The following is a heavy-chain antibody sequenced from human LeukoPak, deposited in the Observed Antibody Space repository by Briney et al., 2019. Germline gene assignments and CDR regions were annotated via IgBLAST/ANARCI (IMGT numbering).Heavy chain of an antibody. J-gene: IGHJ2*01. V-gene: IGHV4-38-2*02. D-gene: IGHD3-22*01. Sequence: SETLSLTCTVSGCSISIAYYWGWIRQPPGKGLEWIGSISHSGSTYYNPSLTSRVTISVDTTMNPFSLKLSSVTAADTAVYYCARGFDYYDSSGYLSNWYFDLWGRGTLVSLSS. CDR2: ISHSGST. CDR1: GCSISIAYY. CDR3: ARGFDYYDSSGYLSNWYFDL.